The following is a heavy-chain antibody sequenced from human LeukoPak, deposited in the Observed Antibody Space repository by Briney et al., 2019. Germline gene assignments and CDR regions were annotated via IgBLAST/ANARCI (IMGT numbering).Heavy chain of an antibody. V-gene: IGHV3-74*01. CDR3: ARAGQIAAAGIFDY. Sequence: GGSLRLSCAASGFTFSNYWMHWVRQAPGKGLVWVSRIHSDGSSTTSADSVKGRFTISRDNSKNTLYLQMNSLRAEDTAVYYCARAGQIAAAGIFDYWGQGTLVTVSS. D-gene: IGHD6-13*01. CDR1: GFTFSNYW. J-gene: IGHJ4*02. CDR2: IHSDGSST.